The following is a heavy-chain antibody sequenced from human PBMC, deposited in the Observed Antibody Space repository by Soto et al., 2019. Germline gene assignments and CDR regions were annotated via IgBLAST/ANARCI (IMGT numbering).Heavy chain of an antibody. J-gene: IGHJ3*02. D-gene: IGHD2-15*01. CDR2: ISSNGGST. Sequence: GGSLRLSCAASAFTFSSYAMHWVRQPPGKGLEYVSAISSNGGSTYYANSVKGRFTISRDNSKNTLYLQMGSLRAEDMAVYYCASNYGGTSYAFDIWGQGTMVTVSS. CDR3: ASNYGGTSYAFDI. CDR1: AFTFSSYA. V-gene: IGHV3-64*01.